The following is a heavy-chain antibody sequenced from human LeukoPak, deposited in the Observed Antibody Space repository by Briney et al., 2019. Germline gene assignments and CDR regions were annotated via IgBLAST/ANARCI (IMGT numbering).Heavy chain of an antibody. CDR2: IHPSDSDV. CDR3: ARWGEVLSSSWSNY. CDR1: GCTFTNYW. V-gene: IGHV5-51*01. D-gene: IGHD6-13*01. J-gene: IGHJ4*02. Sequence: PGESLKISCTGFGCTFTNYWIGWVRQMPGKGLEWMGIIHPSDSDVRYSPSFQGQVTISADKSITTAYLQWSSLKPSDTAIYYCARWGEVLSSSWSNYWGQGALVTVSS.